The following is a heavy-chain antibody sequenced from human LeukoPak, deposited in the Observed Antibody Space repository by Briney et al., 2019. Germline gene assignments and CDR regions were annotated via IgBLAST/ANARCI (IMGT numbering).Heavy chain of an antibody. CDR1: GFSFSTYG. CDR3: AKDHRVGSSRGLDF. J-gene: IGHJ4*02. CDR2: MSYDGRNT. D-gene: IGHD3-10*01. Sequence: PGGSLRLSCAASGFSFSTYGMHWVRQAPGMGLEWVAVMSYDGRNTNYVDSVKGRFTVSRDNSKNTLYLQMNSLRAEDTAVYYCAKDHRVGSSRGLDFWGQGTLVSVST. V-gene: IGHV3-30*18.